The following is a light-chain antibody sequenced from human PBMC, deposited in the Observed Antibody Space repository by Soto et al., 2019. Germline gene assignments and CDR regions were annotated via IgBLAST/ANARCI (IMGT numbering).Light chain of an antibody. V-gene: IGKV1-5*01. J-gene: IGKJ5*01. Sequence: DIQMTQSPSTLSASVGDRVTITCRASQSISSWLAWYHQKPGKAPDLLIYAASSLKSGVPSRFSGSGSGTHFTPTITGLQPADFATYYCQQNFSIPITFGQGTRLEI. CDR1: QSISSW. CDR3: QQNFSIPIT. CDR2: AAS.